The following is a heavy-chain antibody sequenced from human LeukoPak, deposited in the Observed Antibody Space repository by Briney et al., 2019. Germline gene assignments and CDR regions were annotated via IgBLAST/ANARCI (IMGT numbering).Heavy chain of an antibody. V-gene: IGHV1-18*01. J-gene: IGHJ6*02. CDR1: GYTFTSYG. D-gene: IGHD3-3*01. Sequence: EASVKVSCKASGYTFTSYGISWVRQPPGQGLEWMGWISAYNGNTNYAQKLQGRVTMTTDTSTSTAYMELRSLRSDDTAVYYCARVGITTYDYYYYYGMDVWGQGTTVTVSS. CDR2: ISAYNGNT. CDR3: ARVGITTYDYYYYYGMDV.